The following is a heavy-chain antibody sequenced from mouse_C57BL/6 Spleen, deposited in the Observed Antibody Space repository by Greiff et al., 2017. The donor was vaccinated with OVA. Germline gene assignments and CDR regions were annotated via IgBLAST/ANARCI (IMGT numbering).Heavy chain of an antibody. CDR2: IDPETGGT. V-gene: IGHV1-15*01. J-gene: IGHJ1*03. Sequence: QVQLQQSGAELVRPGASVTLSCKASGYTFTDYEMHWVKQTPVHGLEWIGAIDPETGGTAYNQKFKGKAILTADKSSSTAYMELSSLTSEDSAVYYCTRNGNYWYFDVWGTGTTVTVSS. CDR3: TRNGNYWYFDV. D-gene: IGHD1-1*01. CDR1: GYTFTDYE.